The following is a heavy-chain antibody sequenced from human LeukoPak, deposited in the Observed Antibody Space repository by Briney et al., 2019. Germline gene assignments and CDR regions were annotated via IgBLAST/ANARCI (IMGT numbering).Heavy chain of an antibody. V-gene: IGHV3-7*01. CDR2: IKVDGSET. CDR3: ARDGHWELTRGHYLDY. J-gene: IGHJ4*02. D-gene: IGHD7-27*01. Sequence: GGSLRLSCAASGFTFSNYWMSWVRQVPGKGLEWLANIKVDGSETYYVDSLKGRFTISRDNAKNSVYLQMNSLRVEDTAVYYCARDGHWELTRGHYLDYWGQGTLVTVSS. CDR1: GFTFSNYW.